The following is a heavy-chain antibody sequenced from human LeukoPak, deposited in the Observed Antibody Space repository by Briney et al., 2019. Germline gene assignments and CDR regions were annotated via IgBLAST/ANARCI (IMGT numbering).Heavy chain of an antibody. D-gene: IGHD3-10*02. CDR2: ISGSGRST. V-gene: IGHV3-23*01. CDR1: GFTFSSYA. CDR3: AELGITMIGGV. Sequence: GGSLRLSCAASGFTFSSYAMSWVRQAPGKGLEWVSGISGSGRSTYYADSVKGRFTISRDNAKNSLYLQMNSLRAEDTAVYYCAELGITMIGGVWGKGTTVTISS. J-gene: IGHJ6*04.